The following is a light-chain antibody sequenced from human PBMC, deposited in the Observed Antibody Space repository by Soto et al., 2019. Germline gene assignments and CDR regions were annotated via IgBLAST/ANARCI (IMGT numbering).Light chain of an antibody. CDR2: EVS. CDR3: ISYTSDDGRYV. V-gene: IGLV2-14*01. Sequence: QSVLTQPASVSGTPGQSITISCTGSNSDVGIYDFVSWYQHHPGRAPKLIVSEVSNRPSGVSNRFSGSKSGNTASLTISGRQSEDEADYYCISYTSDDGRYVFGTGTKLTVL. CDR1: NSDVGIYDF. J-gene: IGLJ1*01.